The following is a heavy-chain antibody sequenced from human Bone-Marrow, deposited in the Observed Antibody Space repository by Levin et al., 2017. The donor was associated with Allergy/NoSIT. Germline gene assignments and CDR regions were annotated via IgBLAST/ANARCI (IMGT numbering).Heavy chain of an antibody. CDR1: GGSISSSSHY. Sequence: GSLRLSCTVSGGSISSSSHYLGWIRQPPGKGLEWIGSVYYSGGTYYSPSLQSRVTVSVDTSKNQFSLKLSSVTAADTAVYYCARHGDWGLFGVLTGSLNWFDPWGQGTLVTVSS. D-gene: IGHD3-3*01. CDR2: VYYSGGT. V-gene: IGHV4-39*01. CDR3: ARHGDWGLFGVLTGSLNWFDP. J-gene: IGHJ5*02.